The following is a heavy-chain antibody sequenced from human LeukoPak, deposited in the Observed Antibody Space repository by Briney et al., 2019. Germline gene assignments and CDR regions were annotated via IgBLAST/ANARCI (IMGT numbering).Heavy chain of an antibody. V-gene: IGHV1-8*01. CDR3: ARGHGGYCSGGSCLYYFDY. J-gene: IGHJ4*02. Sequence: ASVKVSCKASGYTFSSYDIKWVRQATGQWLEWMGWMNPNSGNTGYAQKFQGRVTMTRNTSISTAYMELSSLRSEDTAVYYCARGHGGYCSGGSCLYYFDYWGQGTLVTVSS. CDR2: MNPNSGNT. D-gene: IGHD2-15*01. CDR1: GYTFSSYD.